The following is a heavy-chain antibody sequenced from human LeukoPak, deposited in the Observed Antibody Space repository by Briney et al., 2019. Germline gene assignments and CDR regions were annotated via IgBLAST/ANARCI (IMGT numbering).Heavy chain of an antibody. CDR2: IYYSGST. D-gene: IGHD6-19*01. Sequence: SETLSLTCTVSGGSISSYYWSWIRQPPGKGLEWIGYIYYSGSTNYNPSLKSRVTIPVDTSRNQFSLKLSSVTAADTAVYYCARDFRRHSSGWYRGYYYGMDVWGQGTTVTVSS. V-gene: IGHV4-59*01. CDR3: ARDFRRHSSGWYRGYYYGMDV. CDR1: GGSISSYY. J-gene: IGHJ6*02.